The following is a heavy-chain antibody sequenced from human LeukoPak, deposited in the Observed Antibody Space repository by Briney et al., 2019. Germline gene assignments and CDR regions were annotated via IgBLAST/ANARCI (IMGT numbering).Heavy chain of an antibody. Sequence: SGTLSLTCAVSGGSISSSNWWSWVRQPPGKGLEWIGEIYHSGSTNYNPSLKSRVTISVDKSKNQFSLKLSSVTAADTAVYYCARAYSLYDSSGYGYWGQGTLVTVSS. D-gene: IGHD3-22*01. V-gene: IGHV4-4*02. CDR1: GGSISSSNW. J-gene: IGHJ4*02. CDR3: ARAYSLYDSSGYGY. CDR2: IYHSGST.